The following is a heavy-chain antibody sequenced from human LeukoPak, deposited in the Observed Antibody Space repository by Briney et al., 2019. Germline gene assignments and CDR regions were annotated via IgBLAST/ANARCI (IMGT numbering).Heavy chain of an antibody. CDR1: GFTLSGYW. CDR2: LHADGIER. Sequence: PGGSLRLSCAASGFTLSGYWMSWVRQAPGKGLEWVARLHADGIERYYVDPVKGRFTISRDNAKNSLHLQMYSLRLDDTAVYYCARDGYSFDYLGQGTLVTVSS. D-gene: IGHD5-12*01. J-gene: IGHJ4*02. CDR3: ARDGYSFDY. V-gene: IGHV3-7*01.